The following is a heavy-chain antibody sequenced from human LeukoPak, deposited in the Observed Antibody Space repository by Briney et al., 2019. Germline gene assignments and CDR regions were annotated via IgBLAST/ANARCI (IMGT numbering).Heavy chain of an antibody. CDR2: IYHSGST. V-gene: IGHV4-30-2*01. J-gene: IGHJ5*02. CDR3: ARDHIKTWYSSSSSWFDP. D-gene: IGHD6-13*01. Sequence: NPSQTLSLTCTVSGGSISSGGYYWSWIRQPPGKGLEWIGYIYHSGSTYYNPSLKSRVTISVDTSKNQFSLKLSSVTAADTAVYYCARDHIKTWYSSSSSWFDPWGQGTLVTVSS. CDR1: GGSISSGGYY.